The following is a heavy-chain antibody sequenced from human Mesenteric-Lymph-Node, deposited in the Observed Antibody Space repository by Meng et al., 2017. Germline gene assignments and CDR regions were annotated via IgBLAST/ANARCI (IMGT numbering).Heavy chain of an antibody. J-gene: IGHJ4*02. CDR2: ISSSGSTI. Sequence: GESLKISCAASGFTFSDYYMSWIRQAPGKGLEWVSYISSSGSTIYYADSVKGRFTISRDNAKNSLYLQMNSLRAEDTAVYYCARFGYSGYDSLGYWGQGTLVTVSS. CDR3: ARFGYSGYDSLGY. V-gene: IGHV3-11*01. CDR1: GFTFSDYY. D-gene: IGHD5-12*01.